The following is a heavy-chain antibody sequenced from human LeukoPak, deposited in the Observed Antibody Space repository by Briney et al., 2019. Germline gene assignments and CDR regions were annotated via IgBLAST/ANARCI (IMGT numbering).Heavy chain of an antibody. J-gene: IGHJ3*02. CDR3: ARDYRKSNYYDSSGYLTDAFDI. CDR1: GYTFTSYG. CDR2: ISAYNGNT. D-gene: IGHD3-22*01. Sequence: GASVKVSCKASGYTFTSYGISWVRQAPGQGLEWMGWISAYNGNTNYAQKLQGRVNMTTDTSTSTAYMELRSLRSDDTAVYYCARDYRKSNYYDSSGYLTDAFDIWGQGTMVTVSS. V-gene: IGHV1-18*01.